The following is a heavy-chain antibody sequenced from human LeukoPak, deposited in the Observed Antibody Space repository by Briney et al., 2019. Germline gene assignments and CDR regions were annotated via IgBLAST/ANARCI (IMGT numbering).Heavy chain of an antibody. CDR1: GFTFSSYG. CDR3: AKDQYWEYQLLGGWAFDI. V-gene: IGHV3-23*01. Sequence: GGSLRLSCAASGFTFSSYGMSWVRQAPGKGLEWVSAISGSGGSTYYADSVKGRFTISRDNSKNTLYLQMNSLGAEDTAVYYCAKDQYWEYQLLGGWAFDIWGQGTMVTVSS. J-gene: IGHJ3*02. CDR2: ISGSGGST. D-gene: IGHD2-2*01.